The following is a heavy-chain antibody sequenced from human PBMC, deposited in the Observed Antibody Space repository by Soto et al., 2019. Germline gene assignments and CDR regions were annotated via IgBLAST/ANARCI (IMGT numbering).Heavy chain of an antibody. CDR3: ARIAVAGTYFDY. CDR2: IYHSGST. D-gene: IGHD6-19*01. CDR1: GGSISISNW. J-gene: IGHJ4*02. Sequence: PSETLSLTCAVSGGSISISNWWSWFRQPPGKGLEWIGEIYHSGSTNYNPSLKSRVTISVDKSKNQFSLKLSSVTAADTAVYYCARIAVAGTYFDYWGQGTLVTVSS. V-gene: IGHV4-4*02.